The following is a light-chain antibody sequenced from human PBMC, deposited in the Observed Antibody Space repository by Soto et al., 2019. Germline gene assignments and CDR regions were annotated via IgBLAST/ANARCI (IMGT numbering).Light chain of an antibody. J-gene: IGLJ1*01. CDR2: EVT. CDR1: SSDVGGYNF. Sequence: QSALTQPPSASGSPGQSVTISCTGTSSDVGGYNFVSWYLQHPGEAPKLIIYEVTKRPSGVPDRFSGSKSGNTASLTVSGLKTEDEDDYYCSSFAGSNNRYVFGTGTKLTVL. CDR3: SSFAGSNNRYV. V-gene: IGLV2-8*01.